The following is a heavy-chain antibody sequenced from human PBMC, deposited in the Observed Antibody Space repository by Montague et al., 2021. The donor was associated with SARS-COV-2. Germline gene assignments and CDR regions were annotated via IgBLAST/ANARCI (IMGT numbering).Heavy chain of an antibody. CDR1: GGSVSSISYY. CDR2: IFYDGRT. V-gene: IGHV4-39*01. CDR3: ARLPYFYDSTHAFDI. J-gene: IGHJ3*02. D-gene: IGHD3-22*01. Sequence: SETLSLTCSVSGGSVSSISYYWAWVRQPPGKGLEWVGCIFYDGRTYYNPSLKSRLTISVDTSKNQFSLRLSSVTAADTAVYYCARLPYFYDSTHAFDIWGQGTMVTVSS.